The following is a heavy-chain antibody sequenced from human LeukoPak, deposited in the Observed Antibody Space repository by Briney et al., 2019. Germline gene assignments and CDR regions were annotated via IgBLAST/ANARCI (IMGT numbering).Heavy chain of an antibody. CDR3: AREDGSGSYSTDY. Sequence: PGGSLRLSVAASGFTSGSFAMTGFGRAPGRGRRGGAVISYDGSNKYYADSVKGRFTISRDNSKNTLYLQMNSLRSDDTAVYYCAREDGSGSYSTDYWGQGTLVTVSS. D-gene: IGHD3-10*01. CDR1: GFTSGSFA. J-gene: IGHJ4*02. V-gene: IGHV3-30-3*01. CDR2: ISYDGSNK.